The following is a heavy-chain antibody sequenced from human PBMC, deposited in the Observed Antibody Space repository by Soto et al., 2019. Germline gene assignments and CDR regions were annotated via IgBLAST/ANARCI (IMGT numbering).Heavy chain of an antibody. D-gene: IGHD3-22*01. CDR1: GGSISSSSSY. CDR2: IYYSGST. CDR3: ASDRPPHAFDI. Sequence: QLQLQESGPGLVKPSETLSLTCTVSGGSISSSSSYWGWIRQPPGKGLEWIGSIYYSGSTYYNSSLKSRATISGDTSKNQFSLKLSSVTAADTAVYYCASDRPPHAFDIWGQGTMVTVSS. J-gene: IGHJ3*02. V-gene: IGHV4-39*01.